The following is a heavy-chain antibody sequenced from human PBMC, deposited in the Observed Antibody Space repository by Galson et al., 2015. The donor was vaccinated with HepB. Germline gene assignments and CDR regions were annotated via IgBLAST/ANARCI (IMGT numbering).Heavy chain of an antibody. J-gene: IGHJ3*02. Sequence: SLRLSCAASGFTFSSYAMHWVRQAPGKGLEWVAVISYDGSNKYYADSVKGRFTISRDNSKNTLYLQMNSLRAEDTAVYYCARSLWLDAFDIWGQGTMVTVSS. CDR3: ARSLWLDAFDI. D-gene: IGHD5-12*01. V-gene: IGHV3-30-3*01. CDR1: GFTFSSYA. CDR2: ISYDGSNK.